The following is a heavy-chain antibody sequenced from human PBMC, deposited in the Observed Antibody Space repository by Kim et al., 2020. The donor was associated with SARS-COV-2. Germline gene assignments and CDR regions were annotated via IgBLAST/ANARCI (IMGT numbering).Heavy chain of an antibody. Sequence: SETLSLTCTVSGGSISRCGYYWIRLPPPPGTDLEWFVYIYSSGSTYYSPSLQSRFSISVSTSKNSFSLTLSSVTAADSSVYYCARESRFYGAGAFDF. V-gene: IGHV4-31*03. CDR1: GGSISRCGYY. J-gene: IGHJ3*01. D-gene: IGHD4-17*01. CDR2: IYSSGST. CDR3: ARESRFYGAGAFDF.